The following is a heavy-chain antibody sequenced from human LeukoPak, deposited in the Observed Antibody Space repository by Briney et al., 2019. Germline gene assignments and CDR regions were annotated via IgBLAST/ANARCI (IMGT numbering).Heavy chain of an antibody. CDR3: ASTQLGDFWSGYPFDY. D-gene: IGHD3-3*01. CDR1: GFTFSSYA. V-gene: IGHV3-30-3*01. Sequence: PGRFLRLSCAASGFTFSSYAMHWVRQAPGKGLEWVAVISYDGSNKYYADSVKGRFTISRDNSKNTLYLQMNSLRAEDTAVYYCASTQLGDFWSGYPFDYWGQGTLVTVSS. CDR2: ISYDGSNK. J-gene: IGHJ4*02.